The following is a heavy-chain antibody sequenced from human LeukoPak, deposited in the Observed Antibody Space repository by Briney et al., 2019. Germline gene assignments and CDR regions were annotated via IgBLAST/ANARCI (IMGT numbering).Heavy chain of an antibody. V-gene: IGHV3-23*01. J-gene: IGHJ4*02. CDR1: GFTFSSYA. CDR2: ISGSGGST. CDR3: AKDIMTTVTTSADY. Sequence: PGGSLRLSCAASGFTFSSYAMSWVRQAPGKGLEWVSAISGSGGSTYYADSVKGRCTISRDNSKNTLYLQMNSLRAEDTAVYYCAKDIMTTVTTSADYWGQGTLVTVSS. D-gene: IGHD4-17*01.